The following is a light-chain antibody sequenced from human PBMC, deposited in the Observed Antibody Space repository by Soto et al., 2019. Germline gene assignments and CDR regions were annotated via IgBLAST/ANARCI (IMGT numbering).Light chain of an antibody. V-gene: IGLV2-11*01. CDR1: SSDVGGYNY. CDR2: DVS. J-gene: IGLJ1*01. CDR3: CSYAGSYTYV. Sequence: QSVLPQPLSVSGSPGQSVTISCTGTSSDVGGYNYVSWYQQHPGKAPKLMIYDVSKRPSGVPDRFSGSKSGNTASLTISGLQAEDEADYYCCSYAGSYTYVFGTGTKVTVL.